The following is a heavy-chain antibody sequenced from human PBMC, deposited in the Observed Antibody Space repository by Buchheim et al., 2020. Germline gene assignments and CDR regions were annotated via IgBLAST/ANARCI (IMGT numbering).Heavy chain of an antibody. CDR2: ISGRGGST. D-gene: IGHD4-17*01. V-gene: IGHV3-23*01. CDR3: AKDHTVTTTWWFDP. Sequence: EVQLLESGGGLVQPGGSLRPSCAASGLTFSSYAMSWVRQAPGKGLEWVSAISGRGGSTYYADSVKGRFTIHRANSKNTPYLQMNSLRAEDTAVYYCAKDHTVTTTWWFDPWGQGTL. CDR1: GLTFSSYA. J-gene: IGHJ5*02.